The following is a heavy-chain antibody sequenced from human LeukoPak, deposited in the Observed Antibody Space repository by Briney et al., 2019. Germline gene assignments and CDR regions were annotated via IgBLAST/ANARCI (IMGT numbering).Heavy chain of an antibody. V-gene: IGHV3-48*03. Sequence: GGSLRLSCAASGFTFSSYEMNWVRQAPGKGLEWVSYISSTGSTIYYADSVRGRFTISRDNAKNSLFLQMNSLRAEDTAVYYCARGPGRDAYNFVSYWGQGTLVTVSS. J-gene: IGHJ4*02. D-gene: IGHD5-24*01. CDR3: ARGPGRDAYNFVSY. CDR2: ISSTGSTI. CDR1: GFTFSSYE.